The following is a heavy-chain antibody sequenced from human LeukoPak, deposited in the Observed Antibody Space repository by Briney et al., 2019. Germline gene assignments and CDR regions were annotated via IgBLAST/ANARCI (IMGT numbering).Heavy chain of an antibody. CDR2: INPNSGGT. J-gene: IGHJ5*02. V-gene: IGHV1-2*02. CDR1: GYTFTGYY. CDR3: ARAAESYDFWSGGDFDP. D-gene: IGHD3-3*01. Sequence: GASVKVSCKASGYTFTGYYMHWVRQAPGQGLEWMGWINPNSGGTNYAQKFQGRVTMTRDTSISTAYMELSRLRSDDTAVYYCARAAESYDFWSGGDFDPWGQGTLVTVSS.